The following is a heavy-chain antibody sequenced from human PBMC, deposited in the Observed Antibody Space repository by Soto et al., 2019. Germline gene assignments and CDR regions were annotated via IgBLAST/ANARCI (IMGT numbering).Heavy chain of an antibody. CDR2: ISGSGGST. J-gene: IGHJ4*02. CDR1: GFTFSSYA. CDR3: AKASGWFGEFDY. V-gene: IGHV3-23*01. D-gene: IGHD3-10*01. Sequence: EVQLLESGGGLVQPGGSLRLSCAASGFTFSSYAMSWVRQAPGKGLEWVSAISGSGGSTYYADSVKGRFTISRDNSKNTLYLQMNSLRAEDAAVYYCAKASGWFGEFDYWGQGTLVTVSS.